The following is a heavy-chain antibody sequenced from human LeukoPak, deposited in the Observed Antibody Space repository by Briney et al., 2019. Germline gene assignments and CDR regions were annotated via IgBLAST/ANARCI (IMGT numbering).Heavy chain of an antibody. D-gene: IGHD7-27*01. V-gene: IGHV3-9*01. J-gene: IGHJ4*02. CDR2: ISWNSGTI. CDR3: AKGNWESPFDH. CDR1: GFTFGAYS. Sequence: GRSLRLSCAASGFTFGAYSMHWVRQVPGKGLEWVSGISWNSGTIDYVDSVRGRFTISRDNAKSSLYLQMNSLRAEDTALYYCAKGNWESPFDHWGQGTLVAVSS.